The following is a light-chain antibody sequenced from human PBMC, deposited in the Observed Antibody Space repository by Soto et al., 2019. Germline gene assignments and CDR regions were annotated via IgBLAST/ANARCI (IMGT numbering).Light chain of an antibody. J-gene: IGLJ2*01. CDR3: AAWDDSLSGVV. CDR2: RNN. V-gene: IGLV1-47*01. CDR1: SSNIGSNY. Sequence: VLTQPPSASGTPGQRVTISCSGSSSNIGSNYVYWYQQIPGTAPKLLISRNNQRPSGVPDRSSGSKSGTSASLAISGLRSEDEAHYYCAAWDDSLSGVVFGGGTKVTVL.